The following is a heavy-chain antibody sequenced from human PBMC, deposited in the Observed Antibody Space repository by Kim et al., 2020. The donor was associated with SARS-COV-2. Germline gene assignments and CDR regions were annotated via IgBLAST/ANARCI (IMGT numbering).Heavy chain of an antibody. J-gene: IGHJ4*02. V-gene: IGHV3-33*06. Sequence: YYADSVKGRFTISRDNSKNTLYLQMNSLRAEDTAVYYCAKSYDSSGYLDYWGQGTLVTVSS. CDR3: AKSYDSSGYLDY. D-gene: IGHD3-22*01.